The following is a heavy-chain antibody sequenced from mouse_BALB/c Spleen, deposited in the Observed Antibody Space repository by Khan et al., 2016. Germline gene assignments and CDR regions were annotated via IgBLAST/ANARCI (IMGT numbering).Heavy chain of an antibody. V-gene: IGHV1-9*01. CDR2: ILPGSGST. CDR1: GYTFGSYW. J-gene: IGHJ2*01. Sequence: QVQLQQSGAELMKPGASVKISCKATGYTFGSYWIEWVKQRPGHGLEWIGEILPGSGSTNYNEKFRGKATFTADTSSNTAYIQLSSLTSEDSAVHYCARTDRRGYFDYWGQGTTLTVSS. CDR3: ARTDRRGYFDY.